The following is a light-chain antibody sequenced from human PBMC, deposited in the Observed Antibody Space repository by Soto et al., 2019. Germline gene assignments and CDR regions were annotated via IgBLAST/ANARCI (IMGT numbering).Light chain of an antibody. CDR3: QQYGSSPLT. J-gene: IGKJ4*01. Sequence: EIVLTQSPGTLSLSPGERATLSCRASQSVSCSYLAWYQQKPGQAPRLLIYGACSRATGIPDRFSGSVSGTDFTLTISRLEPEDFAVYYWQQYGSSPLTFGGGTKVEIK. CDR2: GAC. CDR1: QSVSCSY. V-gene: IGKV3-20*01.